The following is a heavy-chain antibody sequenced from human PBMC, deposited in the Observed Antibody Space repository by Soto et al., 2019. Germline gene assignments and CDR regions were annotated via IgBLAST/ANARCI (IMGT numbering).Heavy chain of an antibody. D-gene: IGHD6-13*01. CDR1: GGTFSSYT. CDR3: ARGXIAAAGTIQFLFDY. V-gene: IGHV1-69*02. J-gene: IGHJ4*02. Sequence: SVKVSCKASGGTFSSYTISWVRQAPGQGLEWMGRIIPILGIANYAQKFQGRVTITADKSTSTAYMELSSLRSEDTAVYYCARGXIAAAGTIQFLFDYWGQGTLVTVSS. CDR2: IIPILGIA.